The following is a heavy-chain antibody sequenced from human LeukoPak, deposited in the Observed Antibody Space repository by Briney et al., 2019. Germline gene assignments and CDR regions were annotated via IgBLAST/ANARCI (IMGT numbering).Heavy chain of an antibody. CDR3: ARDEGYGSGSHAQ. Sequence: SETLSLTCTVSGGSISSSSYYWGWIRQPPGKGLEWIGSIYYSGSTYYNPSLKSRVTMSVDTSKNQFSLKLSSVTAADTAVYYCARDEGYGSGSHAQWGQGTLVTVSS. J-gene: IGHJ4*02. D-gene: IGHD3-10*01. V-gene: IGHV4-39*07. CDR2: IYYSGST. CDR1: GGSISSSSYY.